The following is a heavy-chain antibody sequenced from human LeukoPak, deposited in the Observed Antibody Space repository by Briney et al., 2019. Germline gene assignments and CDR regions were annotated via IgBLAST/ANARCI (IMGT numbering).Heavy chain of an antibody. CDR2: IYHSGST. CDR3: ARPVPSRLGWFDP. V-gene: IGHV4-39*01. CDR1: GGSISSSSYY. J-gene: IGHJ5*02. Sequence: SETLSLTCTVSGGSISSSSYYWGWIRQPPGKGLEWIGSIYHSGSTYYNPSLESRVTILLDKSKNQFSLKLSPVTAADTAVYYCARPVPSRLGWFDPWGQGTLVTVSS. D-gene: IGHD1-1*01.